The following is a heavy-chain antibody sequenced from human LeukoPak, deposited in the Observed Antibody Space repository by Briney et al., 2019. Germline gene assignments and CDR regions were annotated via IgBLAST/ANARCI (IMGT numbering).Heavy chain of an antibody. CDR3: ARADIVVVPAAIDYYYYGMDV. V-gene: IGHV3-21*01. J-gene: IGHJ6*04. CDR1: GFTFSSYS. Sequence: GGSLRLSCAASGFTFSSYSMNWARQAPGKGLEWVSSISSSSSYIYYADSVKGRFTISRDNAKNSLYLQMNSLRAEDTAVYYCARADIVVVPAAIDYYYYGMDVWGKGTTVTVSS. CDR2: ISSSSSYI. D-gene: IGHD2-2*02.